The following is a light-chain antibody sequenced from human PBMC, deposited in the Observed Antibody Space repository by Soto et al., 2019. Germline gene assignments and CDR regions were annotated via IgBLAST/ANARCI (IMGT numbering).Light chain of an antibody. CDR2: GAS. J-gene: IGKJ4*01. CDR1: QRVSSSY. CDR3: QQYGISLT. Sequence: EIVWTHSPGTLSWSPGERGTLSCRASQRVSSSYLAWYQQKPGHAPRLLIYGASSRGTGIPDRFSGSGSGTDFTLTISRLEPDDFAVYYCQQYGISLTFGGGTKVEIK. V-gene: IGKV3-20*01.